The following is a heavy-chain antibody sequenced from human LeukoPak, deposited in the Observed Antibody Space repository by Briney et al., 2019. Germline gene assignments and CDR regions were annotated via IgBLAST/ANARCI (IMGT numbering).Heavy chain of an antibody. CDR1: GFTFDDYA. CDR2: ISWNSGSI. Sequence: GGSPRLSCAASGFTFDDYAMHWVRQAPGKGLEWVSGISWNSGSIGYADSVKGRFTISRDNAKNSLYLQMNSLRAEDTALYYCAKGVWGYSYGSYFDYWGQGTLVTVSS. V-gene: IGHV3-9*01. D-gene: IGHD5-18*01. J-gene: IGHJ4*02. CDR3: AKGVWGYSYGSYFDY.